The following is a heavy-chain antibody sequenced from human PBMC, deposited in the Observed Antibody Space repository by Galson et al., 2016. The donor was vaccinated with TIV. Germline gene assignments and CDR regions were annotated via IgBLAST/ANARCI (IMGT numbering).Heavy chain of an antibody. J-gene: IGHJ4*02. V-gene: IGHV3-72*01. Sequence: CAVSGITFSDHYMDWVRQAPGKGLAWVGRSKNRQKNYLTEYAASLKGRFIISRDDSKMSLYLQMKSLKIEDTAVYYCVIYESGGPNWAQGTRVTVSS. CDR2: SKNRQKNYLT. CDR3: VIYESGGPN. D-gene: IGHD2-8*02. CDR1: GITFSDHY.